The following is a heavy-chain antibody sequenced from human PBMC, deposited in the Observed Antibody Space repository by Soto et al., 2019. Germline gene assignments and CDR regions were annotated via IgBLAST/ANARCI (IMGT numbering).Heavy chain of an antibody. CDR1: GGSISSGGYY. CDR2: IYYSGST. CDR3: ARDRGGGDYGDYDY. J-gene: IGHJ4*02. V-gene: IGHV4-31*03. Sequence: PSETLSLTCTVSGGSISSGGYYWSWIRQPPGQGLEWIGYIYYSGSTYYTPSLKSRVTISVDTSKNQFSLKLSSVTAADTAVYYCARDRGGGDYGDYDYWGQGTLVTVSS. D-gene: IGHD4-17*01.